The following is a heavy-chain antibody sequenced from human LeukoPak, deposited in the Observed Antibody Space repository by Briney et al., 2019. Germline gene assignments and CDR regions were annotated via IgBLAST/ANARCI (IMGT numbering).Heavy chain of an antibody. D-gene: IGHD6-19*01. CDR2: ISGSGGST. J-gene: IGHJ4*02. CDR3: AKGTGYSSGWYDY. CDR1: GFTFSRYA. Sequence: QTGGSLRTSRATSGFTFSRYAMSWGRQAPRKGPEWVSAISGSGGSTYYADSVKGRFTISRDNSKNTLYLQMNSLRAEDTAVYYCAKGTGYSSGWYDYWGQGTLVTVSS. V-gene: IGHV3-23*01.